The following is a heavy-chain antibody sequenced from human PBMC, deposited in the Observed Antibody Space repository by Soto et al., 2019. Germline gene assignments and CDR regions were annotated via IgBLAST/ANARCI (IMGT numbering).Heavy chain of an antibody. J-gene: IGHJ4*02. CDR1: GFTFSSYA. CDR2: ISYDGSNK. Sequence: QVQLVESGGGVVQSGRSLRLSCAASGFTFSSYAMHWVRQAPGKGLEWVAVISYDGSNKYYADSVKGRFTISRDNSKNTLYLQMNSLRAEDTAVYYCARDYAEYYFDYWGQGTLVTVSS. CDR3: ARDYAEYYFDY. D-gene: IGHD4-17*01. V-gene: IGHV3-30-3*01.